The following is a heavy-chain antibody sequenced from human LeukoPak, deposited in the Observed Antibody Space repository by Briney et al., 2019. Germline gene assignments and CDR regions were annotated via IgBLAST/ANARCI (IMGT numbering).Heavy chain of an antibody. CDR3: AKDLMVIMVSGALDI. D-gene: IGHD3-3*01. Sequence: GGSVTLPCTASGFTFRNAWMMWMPHSPGKARVGGSYINSSGNNIYCADCVKGRFTISRDNAKTSLYLKMISLKAEDTAVYYCAKDLMVIMVSGALDIWGQGTMVTASS. CDR2: INSSGNNI. J-gene: IGHJ3*02. CDR1: GFTFRNAW. V-gene: IGHV3-11*01.